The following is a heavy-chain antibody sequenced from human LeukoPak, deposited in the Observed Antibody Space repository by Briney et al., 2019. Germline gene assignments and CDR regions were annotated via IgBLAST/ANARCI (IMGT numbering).Heavy chain of an antibody. CDR1: GFTLSSYN. V-gene: IGHV3-48*02. J-gene: IGHJ3*02. D-gene: IGHD4-17*01. CDR2: ISSSSTTI. Sequence: GGSLRLSCAASGFTLSSYNMNWVREAPGKGLEWVSYISSSSTTIYYADSVKGRFTISRDNAKNSLYLQMNSLRDEDTAVYYCARARGRYGDYGFRHAFDIWGQGTMVTVSS. CDR3: ARARGRYGDYGFRHAFDI.